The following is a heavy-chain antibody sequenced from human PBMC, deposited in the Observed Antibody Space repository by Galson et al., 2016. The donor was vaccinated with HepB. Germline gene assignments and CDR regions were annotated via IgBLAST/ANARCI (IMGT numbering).Heavy chain of an antibody. CDR1: GFTFSRFW. D-gene: IGHD6-19*01. Sequence: LRLSCAASGFTFSRFWMNWVRQAPGKGLEWVASIKEDGSKTSYVDSVKGRFTISRDNVENSLYLQMNSLRAEGTAVYYCARYGDEAGWNFQHWGQGTLVTVSS. J-gene: IGHJ1*01. V-gene: IGHV3-7*03. CDR3: ARYGDEAGWNFQH. CDR2: IKEDGSKT.